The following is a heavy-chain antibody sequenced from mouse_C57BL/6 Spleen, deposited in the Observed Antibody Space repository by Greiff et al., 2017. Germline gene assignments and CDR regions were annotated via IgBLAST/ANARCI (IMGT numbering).Heavy chain of an antibody. V-gene: IGHV1-54*01. Sequence: QVQLQQSGAELVRPGTSVKVSCKASGYAFTNYLIEWVKQRPGQGLEWIGVINPGSGGTNYNEKFKGKATLTADKSSSTAYMQLSSLTSEDSAVYFCARSHGYLYYFDYWGQGTTLTVSS. CDR3: ARSHGYLYYFDY. CDR2: INPGSGGT. CDR1: GYAFTNYL. D-gene: IGHD2-2*01. J-gene: IGHJ2*01.